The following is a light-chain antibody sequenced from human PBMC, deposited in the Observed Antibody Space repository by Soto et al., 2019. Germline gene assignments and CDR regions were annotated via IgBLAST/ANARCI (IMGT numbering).Light chain of an antibody. J-gene: IGLJ2*01. CDR1: ASNIGAGFD. CDR3: QSYDGSLKV. Sequence: QLVLTQPPSVSGAPGQRVTISCTGSASNIGAGFDVHWYQQVPGTAPKLLIYLSTDRPSGVPDRFSGSKSGSSASLVITGLQAEDEADYYCQSYDGSLKVFGGGTKVTVL. V-gene: IGLV1-40*01. CDR2: LST.